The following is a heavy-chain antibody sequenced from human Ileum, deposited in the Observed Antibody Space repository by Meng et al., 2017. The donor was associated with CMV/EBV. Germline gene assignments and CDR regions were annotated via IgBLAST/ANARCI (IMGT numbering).Heavy chain of an antibody. V-gene: IGHV3-74*01. CDR1: GFTFSSYW. CDR2: INSDGSST. J-gene: IGHJ4*02. D-gene: IGHD6-13*01. CDR3: ARVSGRGYPFDY. Sequence: GGSLRLSCAASGFTFSSYWMHWDRQAPGKGLVWVSRINSDGSSTSYADSVKGRFTISRDNAKNTLYLQMNSLRAEDTAVYYCARVSGRGYPFDYWGQGTLVTVSS.